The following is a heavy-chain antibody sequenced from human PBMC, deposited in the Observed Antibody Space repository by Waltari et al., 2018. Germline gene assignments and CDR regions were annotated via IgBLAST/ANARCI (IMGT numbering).Heavy chain of an antibody. V-gene: IGHV3-23*01. J-gene: IGHJ4*02. D-gene: IGHD3-22*01. CDR2: ISGSGGST. CDR3: ARAATKRITMIVVVITTLDY. Sequence: EVQLLESGGGLVQPGGSLRLSCAASGFTFSSYAMSWVRQAPGKGLEWVSAISGSGGSTYDADSVKGRFTISRDNSKNTLYLQMNSLRAEDTAVYYCARAATKRITMIVVVITTLDYWGQGTLVTVSS. CDR1: GFTFSSYA.